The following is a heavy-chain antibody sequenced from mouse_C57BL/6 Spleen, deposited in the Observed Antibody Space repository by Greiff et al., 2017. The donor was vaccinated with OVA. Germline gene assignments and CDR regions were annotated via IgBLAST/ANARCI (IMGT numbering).Heavy chain of an antibody. Sequence: QVQLKESGAELARPGASVKMSCKASGYTFTSYTMHWVKQRPGQGLEWIGYINPRSGYTKYNQKFKDKATLTADKSSSTAYMQLNSLTSEDSAVYYCARSLDYDDGWFAYWGQGTLVTVSA. D-gene: IGHD2-4*01. V-gene: IGHV1-4*01. CDR1: GYTFTSYT. CDR2: INPRSGYT. CDR3: ARSLDYDDGWFAY. J-gene: IGHJ3*01.